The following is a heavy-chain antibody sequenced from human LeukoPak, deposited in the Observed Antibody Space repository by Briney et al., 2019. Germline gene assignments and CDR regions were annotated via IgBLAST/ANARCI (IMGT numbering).Heavy chain of an antibody. V-gene: IGHV1-69*04. CDR3: ATTNDGGGYQWGDFFDF. CDR2: IIPNLGTT. D-gene: IGHD3-22*01. Sequence: VASMKVSCKASGGTSNSHAISWVRQAPGQGLEWMGRIIPNLGTTNRAQNFQDRVTLTADKSTNTAYMELTSLISDDTAVYYCATTNDGGGYQWGDFFDFWGQGTLVTVSS. CDR1: GGTSNSHA. J-gene: IGHJ4*02.